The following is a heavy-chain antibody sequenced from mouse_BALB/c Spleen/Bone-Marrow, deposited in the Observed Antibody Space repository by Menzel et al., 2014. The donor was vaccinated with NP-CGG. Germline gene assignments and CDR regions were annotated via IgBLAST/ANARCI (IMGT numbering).Heavy chain of an antibody. CDR2: IRNKANGYTT. D-gene: IGHD3-2*01. J-gene: IGHJ4*01. CDR3: ARDRKDSSGYYYTMDY. CDR1: GFTFTDYY. Sequence: EVKLMESGGGLVQPGGSLRLSCATSGFTFTDYYMSWVRQSPGKALEWLGFIRNKANGYTTEYSASVKGRFTISRDNSQSIFYLQMNTLRAEDSATYCCARDRKDSSGYYYTMDYWGQGTSVTVSS. V-gene: IGHV7-3*02.